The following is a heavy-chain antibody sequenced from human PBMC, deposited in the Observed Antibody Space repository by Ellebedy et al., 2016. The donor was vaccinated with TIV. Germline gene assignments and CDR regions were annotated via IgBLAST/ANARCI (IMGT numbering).Heavy chain of an antibody. D-gene: IGHD5-12*01. CDR2: ISWNSGNI. V-gene: IGHV3-9*01. J-gene: IGHJ4*02. CDR1: GFTFDDYA. CDR3: ARFEATGHSPYFDD. Sequence: PGGSLRLSCAASGFTFDDYAMHWVRQAPGRGLEWVSGISWNSGNIGYADSVKGRFTISRDNAKNSLYLQMNSLRAEDTALYYCARFEATGHSPYFDDWGQGTLVTVSS.